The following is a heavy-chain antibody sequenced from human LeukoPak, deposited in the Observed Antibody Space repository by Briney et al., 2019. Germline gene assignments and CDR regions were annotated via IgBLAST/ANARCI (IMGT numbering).Heavy chain of an antibody. CDR1: GGTFSSYA. D-gene: IGHD2-21*02. CDR2: SIPIFGTA. CDR3: ARGVVCGGDCYDFDY. V-gene: IGHV1-69*01. Sequence: GASVKVSCKASGGTFSSYAISWVRQAPGQGLEWMGGSIPIFGTANYAQKFQGRVTITAYESTSTAYMELSSLRSEDTAVYYCARGVVCGGDCYDFDYWGQGTLVTVSS. J-gene: IGHJ4*02.